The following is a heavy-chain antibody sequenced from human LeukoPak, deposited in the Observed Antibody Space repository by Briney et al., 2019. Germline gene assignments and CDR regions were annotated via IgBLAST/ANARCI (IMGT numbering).Heavy chain of an antibody. J-gene: IGHJ4*02. CDR3: ARVGGLEPGNYFDY. CDR1: GFTVSSNY. V-gene: IGHV3-53*01. D-gene: IGHD1-1*01. Sequence: QPGGSLRLSCAASGFTVSSNYMSWVRQAPGKGLEWVSVIYSGGSTYYADSVKGRFTISRDNSKNTLYLQMNSLRAEDTAVYYCARVGGLEPGNYFDYWGQGTLVTVSS. CDR2: IYSGGST.